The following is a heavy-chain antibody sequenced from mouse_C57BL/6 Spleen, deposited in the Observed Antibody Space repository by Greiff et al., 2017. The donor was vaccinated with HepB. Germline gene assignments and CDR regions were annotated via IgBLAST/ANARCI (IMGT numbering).Heavy chain of an antibody. V-gene: IGHV5-15*01. CDR3: ARGGYDYDGWFAY. CDR1: GFTFSDYG. Sequence: EVKLMESGGGLVQPGGSLKLSCAASGFTFSDYGMAWVRQAPRKGPEWVAFISNLAYSIYYADTVTGRFTISRENAKNTLYLEMSSLRSEDTAMYYCARGGYDYDGWFAYWGQGTLVTVSA. J-gene: IGHJ3*01. D-gene: IGHD2-4*01. CDR2: ISNLAYSI.